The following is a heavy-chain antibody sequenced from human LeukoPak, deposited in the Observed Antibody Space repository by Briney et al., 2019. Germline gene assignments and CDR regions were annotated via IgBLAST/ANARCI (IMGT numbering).Heavy chain of an antibody. CDR2: TYYRSKWYS. V-gene: IGHV6-1*01. Sequence: SQTLSLTCAISGDSVSRNTAGWNWIRQSPSRGLEWLGRTYYRSKWYSDFAPSVRNRITINPDTSKNQFSLKLSSVTAADTAVYYCAGRTLRYFDWLEDAFDIWGQGTMVTVSS. J-gene: IGHJ3*02. CDR3: AGRTLRYFDWLEDAFDI. D-gene: IGHD3-9*01. CDR1: GDSVSRNTAG.